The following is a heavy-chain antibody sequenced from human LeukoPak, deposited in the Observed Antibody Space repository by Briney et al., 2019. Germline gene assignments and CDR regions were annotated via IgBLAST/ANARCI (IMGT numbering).Heavy chain of an antibody. D-gene: IGHD6-13*01. J-gene: IGHJ6*02. CDR1: GGSISSGGYY. CDR2: IYYSGST. Sequence: SQTLSLTCTVSGGSISSGGYYWSWIRQHPGKGLEWIGYIYYSGSTYYNPSLKSRVTISVDTSKNQFSLKLSSVTAADTAVYYCARGSDIAAAGTTTQTYYYGMDVWGQGTTVTVSS. CDR3: ARGSDIAAAGTTTQTYYYGMDV. V-gene: IGHV4-31*03.